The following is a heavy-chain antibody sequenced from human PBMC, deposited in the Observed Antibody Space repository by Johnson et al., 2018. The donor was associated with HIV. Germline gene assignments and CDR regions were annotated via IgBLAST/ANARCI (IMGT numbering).Heavy chain of an antibody. Sequence: VQLVESGGGIVRQGGSLRPSCAASGFTFDDYGLTWVRQAPGKGLEWVSGITWSGDSIGYADDLKGRFTISRDNARNSLYLEMNSLRVEDTALYYCARGKGAAAGLDAFDIWGQGTMVTVSS. J-gene: IGHJ3*02. V-gene: IGHV3-20*04. D-gene: IGHD6-13*01. CDR1: GFTFDDYG. CDR3: ARGKGAAAGLDAFDI. CDR2: ITWSGDSI.